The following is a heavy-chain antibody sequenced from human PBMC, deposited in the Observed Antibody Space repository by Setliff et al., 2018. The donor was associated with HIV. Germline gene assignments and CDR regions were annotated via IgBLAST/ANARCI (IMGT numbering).Heavy chain of an antibody. D-gene: IGHD5-12*01. Sequence: ASVKVSCKASGYTFTSYDISWVRQAPGQGLEWMGWMSTYNGNTNYAQKVQGRVTMTTDTSTSTAYMELRSLRSDDKAVYYCARSEGQWLRPEGALCDYWGQGALVTVSS. CDR3: ARSEGQWLRPEGALCDY. J-gene: IGHJ4*02. CDR1: GYTFTSYD. V-gene: IGHV1-18*01. CDR2: MSTYNGNT.